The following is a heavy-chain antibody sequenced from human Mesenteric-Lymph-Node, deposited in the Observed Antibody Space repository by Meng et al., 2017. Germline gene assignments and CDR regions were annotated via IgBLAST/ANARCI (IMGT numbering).Heavy chain of an antibody. CDR3: ARESIVKIEAAGEFDP. Sequence: GESLKISCAGSGLTFSNHWMTWVRQAPGKGLEWVANIKQDGNEKDYVDSVKGRFTISRDNAKNSLYLQMNSLRAEDTAVYYCARESIVKIEAAGEFDPWGQGTLVTVSS. J-gene: IGHJ5*02. V-gene: IGHV3-7*01. D-gene: IGHD6-13*01. CDR2: IKQDGNEK. CDR1: GLTFSNHW.